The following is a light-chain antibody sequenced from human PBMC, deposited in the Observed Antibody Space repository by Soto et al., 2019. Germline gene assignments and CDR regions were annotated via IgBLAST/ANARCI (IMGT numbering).Light chain of an antibody. V-gene: IGLV2-14*01. CDR1: SSDVGGYNY. CDR2: EVS. Sequence: HSALTKPASVSGSPGQSITISCPGTSSDVGGYNYVSWYQHHPGKAPKLMIYEVSNRPSGVSYRFSGSKSGNTASLTISGLQAEDEADYYCNSYTGSGIVFGTGTKVTVL. J-gene: IGLJ1*01. CDR3: NSYTGSGIV.